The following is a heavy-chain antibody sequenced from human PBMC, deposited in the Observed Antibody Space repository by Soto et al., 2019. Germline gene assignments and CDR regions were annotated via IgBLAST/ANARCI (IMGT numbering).Heavy chain of an antibody. CDR3: ARGWGYDSNDYYYAY. V-gene: IGHV1-69*01. Sequence: QVQLVQSGAEVRKPGSSVKVSCKASGGTFSRHAISWVRQAPGQGLEWMGGIIPIFGTANHAQKFQGRVTLIADESTSTVYMELSSLRSEDTAMYYCARGWGYDSNDYYYAYWGQGPLVIVSS. J-gene: IGHJ4*02. CDR1: GGTFSRHA. D-gene: IGHD3-22*01. CDR2: IIPIFGTA.